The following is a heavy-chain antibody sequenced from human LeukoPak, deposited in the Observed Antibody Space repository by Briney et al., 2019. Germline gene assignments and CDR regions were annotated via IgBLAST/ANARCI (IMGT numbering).Heavy chain of an antibody. V-gene: IGHV3-21*04. D-gene: IGHD2-2*01. Sequence: GGSLRLSCTASGFTFSSYSMNWVRQAPGKGLEWVSSISSSSSYIYYADSVKGRFTISRDNSKNTLYLQMNSLRAEDTAVYYCATATNIVVVPAAIWAWGQGTLVTVSS. CDR3: ATATNIVVVPAAIWA. CDR1: GFTFSSYS. J-gene: IGHJ4*02. CDR2: ISSSSSYI.